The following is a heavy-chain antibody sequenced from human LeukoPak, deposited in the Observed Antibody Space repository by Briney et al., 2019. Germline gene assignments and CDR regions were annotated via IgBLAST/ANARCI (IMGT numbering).Heavy chain of an antibody. V-gene: IGHV4-39*07. J-gene: IGHJ6*02. Sequence: SETLSLTCSVSGGSISSGGYYMSWIRQPPGKGLEWIGEINHSGSTNYNPSLKSRVTISVDTSKNQFSLKLSSVTAADTAVYYCARRCSSTSCFYYGMDVWGQGTTVTVSS. CDR3: ARRCSSTSCFYYGMDV. CDR2: INHSGST. CDR1: GGSISSGGYY. D-gene: IGHD2-2*01.